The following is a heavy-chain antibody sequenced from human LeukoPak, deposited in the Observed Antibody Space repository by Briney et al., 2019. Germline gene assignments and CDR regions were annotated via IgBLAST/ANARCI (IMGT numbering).Heavy chain of an antibody. CDR1: GFTVSSDY. Sequence: GSLRLSCAASGFTVSSDYMSWVRQAPGKGLEWIGEINHSGSTNYNPSLKSRVTISVDTSKNQFSLKLSSVTAADTAVYYCARGGYSNYVSSRSSGFDYWGQGTLVTVSS. V-gene: IGHV4-34*01. J-gene: IGHJ4*02. CDR2: INHSGST. D-gene: IGHD4-11*01. CDR3: ARGGYSNYVSSRSSGFDY.